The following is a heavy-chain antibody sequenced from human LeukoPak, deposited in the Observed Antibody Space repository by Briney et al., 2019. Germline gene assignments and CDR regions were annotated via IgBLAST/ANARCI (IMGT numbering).Heavy chain of an antibody. CDR1: GFTFSSYW. CDR2: IKQDGSEK. D-gene: IGHD3-22*01. CDR3: GRETIYPSYYYDSRGGGFDY. V-gene: IGHV3-7*01. Sequence: GGSLRLSCAASGFTFSSYWMSWVRQAPGKGLEWVANIKQDGSEKYYVDSVKGRFTISRDNAKNSLYLQMNSLRAEDTAVYYCGRETIYPSYYYDSRGGGFDYWGQGTLVTVSS. J-gene: IGHJ4*02.